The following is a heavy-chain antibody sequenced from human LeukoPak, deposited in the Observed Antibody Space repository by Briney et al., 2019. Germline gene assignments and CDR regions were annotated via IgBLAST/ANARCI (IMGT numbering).Heavy chain of an antibody. CDR3: AKDGRYSSSWYGAFDI. CDR2: ISGSGGST. V-gene: IGHV3-23*01. J-gene: IGHJ3*02. Sequence: PGGSLRLSCAAYGFTFSSYAMSWVRQAPGKGLEWVSAISGSGGSTYYADSVKGRFTISRDNSKNTLYLQMNSLRAEDTAVYYCAKDGRYSSSWYGAFDIWGQGTMVTVSS. CDR1: GFTFSSYA. D-gene: IGHD6-13*01.